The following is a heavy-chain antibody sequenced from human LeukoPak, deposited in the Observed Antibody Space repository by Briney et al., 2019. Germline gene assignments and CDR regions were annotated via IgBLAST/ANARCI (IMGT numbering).Heavy chain of an antibody. CDR1: GGSISSSNYY. CDR2: IFYTGST. V-gene: IGHV4-39*01. CDR3: ARLTMVRGVDC. J-gene: IGHJ4*02. Sequence: PSETLPLTCTVSGGSISSSNYYWGWIRQPPGKGLERIGSIFYTGSTYYNPSLKSRVTVSVDTSKNQFSLKLNSVTAADTAVYYCARLTMVRGVDCWGQGTLVTVSS. D-gene: IGHD3-10*01.